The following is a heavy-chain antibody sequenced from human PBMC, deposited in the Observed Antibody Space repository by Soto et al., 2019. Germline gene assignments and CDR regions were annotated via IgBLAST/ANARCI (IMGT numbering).Heavy chain of an antibody. CDR2: IYYSGST. V-gene: IGHV4-59*08. Sequence: SETLSLTCTVSGASISNYYWSWIRQPPGKGLEWIGYIYYSGSTYYNPSLKSRVTISVDTSKNQFSLKLSSVTAADTAVYYCARGGGSWFYDSSGYQAYYYYGMDVWGQGTTVTVSS. CDR3: ARGGGSWFYDSSGYQAYYYYGMDV. D-gene: IGHD3-22*01. J-gene: IGHJ6*02. CDR1: GASISNYY.